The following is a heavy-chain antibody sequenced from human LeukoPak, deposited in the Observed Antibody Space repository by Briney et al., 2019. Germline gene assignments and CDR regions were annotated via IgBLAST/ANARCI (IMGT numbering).Heavy chain of an antibody. J-gene: IGHJ5*01. D-gene: IGHD2/OR15-2a*01. CDR3: ARGVYGRFDS. Sequence: GGSLRLSCAASGFTFSSYGMHWVRQAPGKGLEWVSYISGSGRTIYYADSVKGRFTISWDNAKNSVYLQMNRLRAEDTAVYYCARGVYGRFDSWGQGTLVTVSS. CDR1: GFTFSSYG. V-gene: IGHV3-48*04. CDR2: ISGSGRTI.